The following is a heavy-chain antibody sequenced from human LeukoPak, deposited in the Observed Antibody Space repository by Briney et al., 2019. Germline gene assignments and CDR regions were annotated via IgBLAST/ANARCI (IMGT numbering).Heavy chain of an antibody. V-gene: IGHV3-48*01. D-gene: IGHD3-10*01. J-gene: IGHJ4*02. Sequence: GGSLRLSCAASELSFKTYSMNWLRQSPGKGLEWVSYISSSGSTIYYADSVKGRFTISRDNSKNTLYLQMNSLRAEDTAVYYCAKDHGYRGVTIDYWGQGTLVTVSS. CDR2: ISSSGSTI. CDR1: ELSFKTYS. CDR3: AKDHGYRGVTIDY.